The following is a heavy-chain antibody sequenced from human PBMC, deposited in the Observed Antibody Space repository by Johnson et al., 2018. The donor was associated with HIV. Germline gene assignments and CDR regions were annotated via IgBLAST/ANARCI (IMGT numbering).Heavy chain of an antibody. Sequence: VQLVESGGGVVRPGRSLRLSCAASGFTFDDYGMTWVRQPPGKGLEWVSGINWNGGSTGYADSVKGRFTISRDNAKNSLYLQMNSLRAEDTALYYCARDPSTAAADSKDAFDIWGQGTMVTVSS. D-gene: IGHD6-13*01. V-gene: IGHV3-20*04. CDR1: GFTFDDYG. J-gene: IGHJ3*02. CDR3: ARDPSTAAADSKDAFDI. CDR2: INWNGGST.